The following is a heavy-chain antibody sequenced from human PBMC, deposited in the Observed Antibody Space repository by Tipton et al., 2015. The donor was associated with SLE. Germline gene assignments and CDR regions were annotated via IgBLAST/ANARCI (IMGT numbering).Heavy chain of an antibody. CDR2: IYYSGST. CDR3: ARMVDFWSDSYYYGMDV. Sequence: TLSLTCTVSGGSISIGSYYWGWIRQPPGKGLEWIGSIYYSGSTYYNPSLKSRVTISVDTSKNQFSLKLSSVTAADTAVYYCARMVDFWSDSYYYGMDVWGQGTTVTVSS. CDR1: GGSISIGSYY. V-gene: IGHV4-39*01. J-gene: IGHJ6*02. D-gene: IGHD3-3*01.